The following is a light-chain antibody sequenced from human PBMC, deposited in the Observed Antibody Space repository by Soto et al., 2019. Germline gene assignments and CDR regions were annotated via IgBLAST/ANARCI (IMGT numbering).Light chain of an antibody. CDR3: QQYNDYWT. CDR2: KAS. Sequence: DTQMTQSPSTLSASVGDRVTITCRASQSINIWLAWYQQKPGGAPKLLIYKASTLESGVPSRFSGSGSGTEFTLTISSLQPDDFATYYCQQYNDYWTFGQGTKVEIK. V-gene: IGKV1-5*03. CDR1: QSINIW. J-gene: IGKJ1*01.